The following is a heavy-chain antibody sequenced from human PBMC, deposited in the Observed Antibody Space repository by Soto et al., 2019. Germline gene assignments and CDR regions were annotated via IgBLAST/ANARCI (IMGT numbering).Heavy chain of an antibody. Sequence: LRLSCAASGFTFSSYSMNWVRQAPGKGLEWVSSISSSSSYIYYADSVKGRFTISRDNAKNSLYLQMNSLRAEDTAVYYCARDSVGDGYNYTPNWFDPWGQGTLVTVSS. J-gene: IGHJ5*02. CDR1: GFTFSSYS. CDR3: ARDSVGDGYNYTPNWFDP. V-gene: IGHV3-21*01. CDR2: ISSSSSYI. D-gene: IGHD5-12*01.